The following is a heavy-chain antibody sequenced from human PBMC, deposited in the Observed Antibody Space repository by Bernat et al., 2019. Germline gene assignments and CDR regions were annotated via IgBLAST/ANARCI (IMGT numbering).Heavy chain of an antibody. CDR3: AGGARISGWYGGWFDP. CDR1: GGTFNNDA. V-gene: IGHV1-18*01. J-gene: IGHJ5*02. D-gene: IGHD6-19*01. CDR2: ISAYNGNT. Sequence: QVQLIQSGAEVKKPGSSVTVSCKASGGTFNNDAISWVRQAPGQGLEWMGWISAYNGNTNYAQKLQGRVTMTTDTSTSTAYMELRSLRSDDTAVYYCAGGARISGWYGGWFDPWGQGTLVTVSS.